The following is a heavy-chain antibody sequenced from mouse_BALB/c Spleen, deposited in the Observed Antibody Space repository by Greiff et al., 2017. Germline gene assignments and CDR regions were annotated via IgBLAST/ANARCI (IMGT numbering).Heavy chain of an antibody. CDR2: INPSNGGT. CDR1: GYTFTSYY. Sequence: VHLVESGAELVKPGASVKLSCKASGYTFTSYYMYWVKQRPGQGLEWIGEINPSNGGTNFNEKFKSKATLTVDKSSSTAYMQLSSLTSEDSAVYYCTRGGYDGDYWGQGTTLTVSS. J-gene: IGHJ2*01. CDR3: TRGGYDGDY. D-gene: IGHD2-2*01. V-gene: IGHV1S81*02.